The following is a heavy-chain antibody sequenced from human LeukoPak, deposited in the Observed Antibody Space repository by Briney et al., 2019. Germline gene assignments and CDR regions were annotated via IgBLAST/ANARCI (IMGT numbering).Heavy chain of an antibody. V-gene: IGHV3-30*03. D-gene: IGHD6-19*01. Sequence: GESLKISCAASGFTFSSYVMHWVRQAPGKGLEGVAVISYDGQNKYSADSVKGRFTISRDNSKNTLYLHMNSLRVEDTAVYFCARDRGSSGWYYFDSWGPGTLVTVSS. CDR2: ISYDGQNK. CDR1: GFTFSSYV. CDR3: ARDRGSSGWYYFDS. J-gene: IGHJ4*02.